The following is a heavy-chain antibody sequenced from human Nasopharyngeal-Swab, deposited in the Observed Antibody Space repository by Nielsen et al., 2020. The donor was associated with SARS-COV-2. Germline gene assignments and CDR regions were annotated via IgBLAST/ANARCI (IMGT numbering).Heavy chain of an antibody. CDR3: ATSLISGWYEKYFQH. J-gene: IGHJ1*01. D-gene: IGHD6-19*01. CDR2: FDPEDGET. Sequence: ASVKVSCKVSGYTLTELSMHWVRQAPGKGLEWVGGFDPEDGETIYAQKFQGRVTMTEDTSTDTAYMELSSLRSEDTAVYYCATSLISGWYEKYFQHWGQGTLVTVSS. CDR1: GYTLTELS. V-gene: IGHV1-24*01.